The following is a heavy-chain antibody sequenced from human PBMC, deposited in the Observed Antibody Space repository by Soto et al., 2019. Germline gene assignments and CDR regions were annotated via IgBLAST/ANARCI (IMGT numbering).Heavy chain of an antibody. CDR1: GFIFSSYG. CDR2: ISYDGSDK. J-gene: IGHJ4*02. V-gene: IGHV3-30*03. D-gene: IGHD1-1*01. CDR3: ARDPGRGTSLDY. Sequence: QVQLVESGGGVVQPGRSLRLSCAAYGFIFSSYGMHWVRQAPGKGLEWVAVISYDGSDKYYADSVKGRFTISRDNSKNTLYLQMNSLRAEDTAMYYCARDPGRGTSLDYWGQGTLVTVSS.